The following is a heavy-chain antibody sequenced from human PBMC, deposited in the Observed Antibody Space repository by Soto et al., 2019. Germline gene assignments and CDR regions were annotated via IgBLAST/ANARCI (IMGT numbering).Heavy chain of an antibody. D-gene: IGHD3-10*01. Sequence: ASLKVSCKASGYTYTSYYMHCVRQAPGQGLGWMGIINPSGGSTSYAQKFQGRVTMTRDTSTSTVYMELSSLRSEDTAVYYCARDRVRRITMVRGVIRHNWFDPWGQGTLVTVSS. CDR1: GYTYTSYY. CDR3: ARDRVRRITMVRGVIRHNWFDP. J-gene: IGHJ5*02. V-gene: IGHV1-46*01. CDR2: INPSGGST.